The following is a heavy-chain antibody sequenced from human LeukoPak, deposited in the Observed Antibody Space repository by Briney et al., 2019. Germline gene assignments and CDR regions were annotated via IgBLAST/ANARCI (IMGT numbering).Heavy chain of an antibody. Sequence: ASVKVSCKASGYTFTSYAMNWVRQAPGQGLEWMGWINTNTGNPTYAQGFTGRFVFSLDTSVSTAYLQISSLKAEDTAVYYCARGQAGKIFLPLDYWGQGTLVTVSS. D-gene: IGHD6-19*01. CDR2: INTNTGNP. J-gene: IGHJ4*02. CDR3: ARGQAGKIFLPLDY. V-gene: IGHV7-4-1*02. CDR1: GYTFTSYA.